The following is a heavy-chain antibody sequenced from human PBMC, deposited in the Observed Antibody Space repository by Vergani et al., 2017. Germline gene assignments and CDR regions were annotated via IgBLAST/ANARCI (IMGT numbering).Heavy chain of an antibody. CDR2: IYYSGST. V-gene: IGHV4-59*11. CDR3: ARAGLEFDY. Sequence: QVQLQESGPGLVKPSETLSLTCTVSGGSISSHYWSWIRQPPVKGLEWIGYIYYSGSTNYNPSLKSRVTISVDTSKNQFSLKLSSVTAADTAVYYCARAGLEFDYWGQGTLVTVSS. CDR1: GGSISSHY. D-gene: IGHD1-1*01. J-gene: IGHJ4*02.